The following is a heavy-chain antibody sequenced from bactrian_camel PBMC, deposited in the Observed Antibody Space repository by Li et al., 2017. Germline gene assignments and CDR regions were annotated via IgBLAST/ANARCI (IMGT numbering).Heavy chain of an antibody. CDR1: VDIISTGC. J-gene: IGHJ6*01. D-gene: IGHD6*01. CDR2: IDGGGNT. CDR3: AAFPRTVVAGRCADFGY. Sequence: HVQLVESGGGSVQAGGSLRISCTASVDIISTGCMGWFRRAPGKVREGVAAIDGGGNTAYADSVKGRFTISKESAKNTLYLQMDNLKPEDTAMYYCAAFPRTVVAGRCADFGYWGQGTQVTVS. V-gene: IGHV3S53*01.